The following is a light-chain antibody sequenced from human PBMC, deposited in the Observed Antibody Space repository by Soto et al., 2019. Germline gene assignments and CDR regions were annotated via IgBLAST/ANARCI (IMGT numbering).Light chain of an antibody. CDR2: WAS. J-gene: IGKJ4*01. V-gene: IGKV3-20*01. CDR1: QSISSSY. CDR3: QQYCSSPRT. Sequence: NALTQYTGTLSSSPGERATLSCRASQSISSSYLAWYQQKPGQPPKLLIYWASTRESGVPDRFSGSGSGTDFTLTISSLQAEDVAVYYCQQYCSSPRTFGGGTKVDIK.